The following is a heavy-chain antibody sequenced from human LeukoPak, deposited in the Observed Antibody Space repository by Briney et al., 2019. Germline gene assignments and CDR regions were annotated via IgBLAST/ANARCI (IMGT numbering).Heavy chain of an antibody. CDR2: INPSGGSK. D-gene: IGHD5-18*01. V-gene: IGHV1-46*01. Sequence: AAVKVSCKASGYTFTSYYMHLVRQAAGQGLDLMGIINPSGGSKSYAQKFQGRVTMTRDMSTSTVYMELSSLRSEDTAVYYCARVARTAMAKYYFDYWGQGTLVTVSS. CDR3: ARVARTAMAKYYFDY. CDR1: GYTFTSYY. J-gene: IGHJ4*02.